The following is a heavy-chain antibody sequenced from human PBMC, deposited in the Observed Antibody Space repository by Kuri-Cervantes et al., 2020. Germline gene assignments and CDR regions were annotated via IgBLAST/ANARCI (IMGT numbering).Heavy chain of an antibody. V-gene: IGHV3-48*01. CDR3: TRPTYHDYVWGGH. J-gene: IGHJ4*02. Sequence: GESLKISCAASGFTFSSYSMNWVRQAPGKGLEWVSYISSSGSTIYYADSVEGRFTISRDNAKNSLYLQMNSLRTDDTAVYYCTRPTYHDYVWGGHWGQGTLVTVSS. CDR1: GFTFSSYS. CDR2: ISSSGSTI. D-gene: IGHD3-16*01.